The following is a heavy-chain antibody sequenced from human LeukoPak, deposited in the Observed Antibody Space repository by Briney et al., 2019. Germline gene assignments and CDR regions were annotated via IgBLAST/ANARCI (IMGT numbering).Heavy chain of an antibody. CDR1: GFTFSSYW. CDR2: IKQDGSEK. Sequence: PGGSLRLSCAASGFTFSSYWMSWVRQAPGKGLEWVANIKQDGSEKYYVDSVKGRFTISRDNAKKSLYLQMNSLRAEDTAVYYCASGADSSDWYFDLWGRGTLVTASS. V-gene: IGHV3-7*01. CDR3: ASGADSSDWYFDL. J-gene: IGHJ2*01. D-gene: IGHD3-22*01.